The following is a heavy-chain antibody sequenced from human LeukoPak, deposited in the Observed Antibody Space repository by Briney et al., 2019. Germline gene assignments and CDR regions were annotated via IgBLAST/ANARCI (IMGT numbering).Heavy chain of an antibody. Sequence: GASVKVSCKASGYTFTGYYMHWVRQAPGQGLEWMGWINPNSGGTYYAQTFQGRVTMTRDTSISTAYMEPSRLRLDDTAVYYCARGKSLISLVRGVIYWGQGTLVTVSS. CDR3: ARGKSLISLVRGVIY. CDR1: GYTFTGYY. V-gene: IGHV1-2*02. D-gene: IGHD3-10*01. CDR2: INPNSGGT. J-gene: IGHJ4*02.